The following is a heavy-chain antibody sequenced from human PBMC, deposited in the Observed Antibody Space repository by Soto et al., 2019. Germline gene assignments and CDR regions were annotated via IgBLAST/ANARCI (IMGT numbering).Heavy chain of an antibody. CDR2: ISGSGDNT. Sequence: GGSLRLSCAASGFTFSSYGMHWVRQAPGKGLEWVSIISGSGDNTYNADSVKGRFTVSRDTSKSTLYLQMNSLRVEDTAVYYCAILAWGSSSDYWGQGTLVTVSS. CDR1: GFTFSSYG. CDR3: AILAWGSSSDY. J-gene: IGHJ4*02. V-gene: IGHV3-23*01. D-gene: IGHD3-16*01.